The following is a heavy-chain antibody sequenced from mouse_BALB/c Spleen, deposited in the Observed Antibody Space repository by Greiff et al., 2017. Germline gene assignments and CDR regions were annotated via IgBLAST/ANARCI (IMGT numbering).Heavy chain of an antibody. V-gene: IGHV2-2*02. CDR3: ARSNYGYDNYAMDY. Sequence: VKLVESGPGLVQPSQSLSITCTVSGFSLTSYGVHWVRQSPGKGLEWLGVIWSGGSTDYNAAFISRLSISKDNSKSQVFFKMNSLQANDTAIYYCARSNYGYDNYAMDYWGQGTSVTVSS. CDR2: IWSGGST. CDR1: GFSLTSYG. D-gene: IGHD2-2*01. J-gene: IGHJ4*01.